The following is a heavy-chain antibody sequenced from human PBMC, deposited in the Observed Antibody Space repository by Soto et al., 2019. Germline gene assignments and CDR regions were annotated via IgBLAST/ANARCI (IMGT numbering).Heavy chain of an antibody. Sequence: SETLSLTXTVSGGSVSSGSYYWSWIRQPPGKGLEWIGYIYYSGSTNYNPSLKSRVTISVDTSKNQFSLKLSSVTAADTAVYYCARAGASGYYFFAFDIWGQGTMVTVSS. CDR2: IYYSGST. D-gene: IGHD3-22*01. CDR3: ARAGASGYYFFAFDI. J-gene: IGHJ3*02. CDR1: GGSVSSGSYY. V-gene: IGHV4-61*01.